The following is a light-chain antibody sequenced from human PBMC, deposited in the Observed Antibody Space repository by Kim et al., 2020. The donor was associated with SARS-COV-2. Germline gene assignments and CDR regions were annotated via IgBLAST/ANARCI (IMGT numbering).Light chain of an antibody. J-gene: IGLJ3*02. CDR3: ATWDSSLSVGV. Sequence: QSVLTQPPSVSAAPGQKVTISCSGSRSNIGNNPVSWYQQFPGTAPKLITYDNDKRPSGIPDRFSSSKSGTSATLGITGLRTGDEADYYCATWDSSLSVGVFGGRTQLNVL. V-gene: IGLV1-51*01. CDR2: DND. CDR1: RSNIGNNP.